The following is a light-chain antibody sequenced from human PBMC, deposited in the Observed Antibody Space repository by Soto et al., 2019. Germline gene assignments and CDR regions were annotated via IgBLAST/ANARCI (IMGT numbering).Light chain of an antibody. CDR2: RNN. CDR3: AAWDDSLSGSWV. J-gene: IGLJ3*02. Sequence: QPVLTQLPSASGTPGQRVTISCSGSSSNIGSNYVYWYQQLPGTAPKLLIYRNNQRPSGVPDRFSGSKSGTSASLAISGLRSEDEADYYCAAWDDSLSGSWVFGGGTKLTVL. CDR1: SSNIGSNY. V-gene: IGLV1-47*01.